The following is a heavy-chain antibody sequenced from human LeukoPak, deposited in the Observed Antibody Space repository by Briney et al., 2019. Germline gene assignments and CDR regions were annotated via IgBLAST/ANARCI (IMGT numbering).Heavy chain of an antibody. V-gene: IGHV3-7*01. J-gene: IGHJ4*02. Sequence: GGSLRLSCAASGFTSSSYWMSWVRQAPGKGLEWVANIKQDGSEKYYVDSVKGRFTISRDNAKNSLYLQMNSLRAEDTAVYYCARVDGDYVGFDYWGQGTLVTVSS. CDR2: IKQDGSEK. D-gene: IGHD4-17*01. CDR1: GFTSSSYW. CDR3: ARVDGDYVGFDY.